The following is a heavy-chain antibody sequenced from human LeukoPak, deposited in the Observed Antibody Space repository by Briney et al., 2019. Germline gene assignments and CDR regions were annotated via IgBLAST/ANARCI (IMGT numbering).Heavy chain of an antibody. CDR3: ARGLQENLAWLTAFSAFDV. Sequence: GASVKVSCKASGDTFTSYYFHWVRQAPGQGLEWMGILNPSGGSISYAQQFQGRVTMTRDTSTRTVYMDLSSLRSEDTAVYYCARGLQENLAWLTAFSAFDVWGPGTMVTVSS. J-gene: IGHJ3*01. CDR2: LNPSGGSI. V-gene: IGHV1-46*01. CDR1: GDTFTSYY. D-gene: IGHD5-24*01.